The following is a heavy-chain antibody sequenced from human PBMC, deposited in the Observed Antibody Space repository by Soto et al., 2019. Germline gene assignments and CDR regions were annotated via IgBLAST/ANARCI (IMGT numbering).Heavy chain of an antibody. CDR3: ERSGDSFGFTDD. Sequence: QVQLQESGPGLLKPSETLSLTCTVSGGSINGYYFTCIQQPPVKGLEWIGDVFYKGNTNYTPSIKLRVNMSVVTSVNQWSLRLSSVTAAETVVYYYERSGDSFGFTDDWGHGTLVTV. J-gene: IGHJ1*01. CDR2: VFYKGNT. D-gene: IGHD5-18*01. V-gene: IGHV4-59*01. CDR1: GGSINGYY.